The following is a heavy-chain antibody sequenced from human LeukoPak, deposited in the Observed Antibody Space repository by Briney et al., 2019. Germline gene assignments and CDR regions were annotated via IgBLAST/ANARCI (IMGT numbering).Heavy chain of an antibody. D-gene: IGHD5-12*01. CDR1: GFTSSSYA. J-gene: IGHJ3*02. CDR2: ISYDGSNK. V-gene: IGHV3-30-3*01. Sequence: PGRSLRLSCAASGFTSSSYAMHWVRQAPGKGLEWVAVISYDGSNKYYADSVKGRFTISRDNSKNTLYLQMNSLRAEDTAVYYCAREGRWPRAFDIWGQGTMVTVSS. CDR3: AREGRWPRAFDI.